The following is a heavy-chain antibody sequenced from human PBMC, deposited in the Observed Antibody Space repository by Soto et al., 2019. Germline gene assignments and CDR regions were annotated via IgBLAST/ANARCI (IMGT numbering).Heavy chain of an antibody. D-gene: IGHD2-15*01. Sequence: GGSLRLSCAASGFTFSSYEMNWVRPAPGKGLEWVSYISSSGSTIYYADSVKGRFTISRDNAKNSLYLQMNSLRAEDTAVYYCARDHRYCSGGSCYYYYYGMDVWGQGTTVTVSS. CDR1: GFTFSSYE. CDR3: ARDHRYCSGGSCYYYYYGMDV. J-gene: IGHJ6*02. CDR2: ISSSGSTI. V-gene: IGHV3-48*03.